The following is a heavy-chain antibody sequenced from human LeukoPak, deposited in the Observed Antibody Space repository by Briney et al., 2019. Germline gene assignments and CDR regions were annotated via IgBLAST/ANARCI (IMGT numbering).Heavy chain of an antibody. J-gene: IGHJ4*02. Sequence: GGSLRLSCAASGFTFSNNAMSWVRQTPGEGLEWVSTIKYSGDATYYADSVKGRFTISRDISKSTLYLEMNSLRAEDTAFYYCAKDHDSGGWPTFDNWGQGSLVTVSS. D-gene: IGHD3-22*01. CDR3: AKDHDSGGWPTFDN. CDR1: GFTFSNNA. CDR2: IKYSGDAT. V-gene: IGHV3-23*01.